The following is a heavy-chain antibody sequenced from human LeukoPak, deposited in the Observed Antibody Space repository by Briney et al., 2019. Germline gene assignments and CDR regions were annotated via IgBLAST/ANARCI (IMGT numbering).Heavy chain of an antibody. Sequence: PSETLSLTCTVSGGSISSYYWSWIRQPPGKGLEWIGYIYYSGSTYYNPSLKSRVTISVDTSKNQFSLKLSSVTAADTAVYYCARVVGYSYGYGLNFDYWGQGTLVTVSS. CDR3: ARVVGYSYGYGLNFDY. V-gene: IGHV4-59*08. CDR1: GGSISSYY. CDR2: IYYSGST. J-gene: IGHJ4*02. D-gene: IGHD5-18*01.